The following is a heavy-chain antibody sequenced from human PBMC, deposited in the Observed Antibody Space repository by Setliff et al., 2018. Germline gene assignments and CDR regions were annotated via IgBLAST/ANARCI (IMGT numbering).Heavy chain of an antibody. CDR2: ISSNVDDT. CDR3: ATNVLVAGSSLDS. V-gene: IGHV3-30*07. Sequence: GGSLRLSCAASGFTFRDYALYWVRQAPDKGLEWVARISSNVDDTSYADSVKGRFTISRDDSKNTAYLQMRSLKGEDTALYYCATNVLVAGSSLDSWGQGSLVTVSS. D-gene: IGHD2-8*02. J-gene: IGHJ4*02. CDR1: GFTFRDYA.